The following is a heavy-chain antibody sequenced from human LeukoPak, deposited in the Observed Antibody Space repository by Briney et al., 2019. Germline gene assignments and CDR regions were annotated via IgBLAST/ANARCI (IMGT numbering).Heavy chain of an antibody. V-gene: IGHV4-38-2*02. CDR2: IYLSGST. CDR3: AREHSGYAYYYYYYMDV. Sequence: SETLSLTCTVSGYSISSGYYWGWIRPPPGKGLEWIGSIYLSGSTYYNPSLKSRVTISVDTSKNQFSLKLSSVTAADTAVYYCAREHSGYAYYYYYYMDVWGKGTTVTVSS. D-gene: IGHD5-12*01. CDR1: GYSISSGYY. J-gene: IGHJ6*03.